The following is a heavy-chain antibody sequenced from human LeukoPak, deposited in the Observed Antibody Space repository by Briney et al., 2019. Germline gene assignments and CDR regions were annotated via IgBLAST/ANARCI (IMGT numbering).Heavy chain of an antibody. CDR2: INQDGAEK. CDR3: ARLDINSSGRYENDY. J-gene: IGHJ4*02. V-gene: IGHV3-7*01. D-gene: IGHD6-19*01. CDR1: RFSFRSFW. Sequence: GGSLRLSCAASRFSFRSFWMTWVRQAPGTGLEWVANINQDGAEKYYGESVKGRFTISRDNAKNSLFLQMDSLRVEDTAVYYCARLDINSSGRYENDYWGQGTLVTVSS.